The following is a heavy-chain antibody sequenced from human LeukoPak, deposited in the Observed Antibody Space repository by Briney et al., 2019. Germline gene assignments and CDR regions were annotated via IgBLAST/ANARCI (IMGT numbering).Heavy chain of an antibody. J-gene: IGHJ4*02. CDR1: GGSISSHY. Sequence: SETLSLTCTVSGGSISSHYWSWIRQPPGKGLEWIGYIYYSGSTNYNPSLKSRVTISVDTSKNQFSLKLSSVTAADTAVYYCARGIGSGWYGWALIDYWGQGTLVTVSS. CDR2: IYYSGST. D-gene: IGHD6-19*01. CDR3: ARGIGSGWYGWALIDY. V-gene: IGHV4-59*11.